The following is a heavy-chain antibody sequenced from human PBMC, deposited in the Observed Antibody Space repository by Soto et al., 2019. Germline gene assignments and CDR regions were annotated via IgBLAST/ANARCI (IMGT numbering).Heavy chain of an antibody. V-gene: IGHV4-30-2*01. Sequence: SETLSLTCTVSGGSINRGGYSWTWLRQPPGKGLEWIGFIYHTGTTYYNPSLKSRVTISVDTSKNQFSLKLSSVTAADTAVYYCARDSSPNCGRTDALAIWGQGTMVTGSS. J-gene: IGHJ3*02. CDR2: IYHTGTT. D-gene: IGHD7-27*01. CDR1: GGSINRGGYS. CDR3: ARDSSPNCGRTDALAI.